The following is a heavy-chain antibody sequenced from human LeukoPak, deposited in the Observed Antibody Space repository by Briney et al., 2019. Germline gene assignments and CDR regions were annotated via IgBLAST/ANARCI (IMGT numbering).Heavy chain of an antibody. CDR2: IYYSGTT. Sequence: PLETLSLTCTVSGGSIRSSDYYWGWIRQPPGKGLEWIASIYYSGTTHYNPSHQSRVTMSVDTSKNQYSLKLSSVTAADTAVYYCASEIAAAGRRYFDYWGQGTLVTVSS. D-gene: IGHD6-13*01. J-gene: IGHJ4*02. CDR3: ASEIAAAGRRYFDY. CDR1: GGSIRSSDYY. V-gene: IGHV4-39*07.